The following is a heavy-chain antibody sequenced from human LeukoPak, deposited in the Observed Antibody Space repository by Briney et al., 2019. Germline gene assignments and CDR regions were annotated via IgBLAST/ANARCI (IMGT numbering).Heavy chain of an antibody. D-gene: IGHD6-13*01. CDR2: ISGSGGST. Sequence: LTSETLSLTCTVSGGSISSSSYYWGWIRQPPGKGLEWVSAISGSGGSTYYADSVKGRFTISRDNSKNTLYLQMNSLRAEDTAVYYCAKDADSSSWYYFDYWGQGTLVTVSS. CDR3: AKDADSSSWYYFDY. V-gene: IGHV3-23*01. J-gene: IGHJ4*02. CDR1: GGSISSSSYY.